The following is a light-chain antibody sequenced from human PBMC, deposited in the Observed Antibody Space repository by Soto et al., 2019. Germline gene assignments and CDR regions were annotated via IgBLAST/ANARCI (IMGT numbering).Light chain of an antibody. V-gene: IGKV1-5*01. J-gene: IGKJ1*01. CDR2: DAS. Sequence: DIQMTQSPSTLSASVGDRVTITCRASQSISSWLAWYQQKPGKVPKLLIYDASSLESGVPSRFSGSGSGTEFTLTNSSLQPDDFATYYCQQYNSYPWTFGQGNKVEIK. CDR3: QQYNSYPWT. CDR1: QSISSW.